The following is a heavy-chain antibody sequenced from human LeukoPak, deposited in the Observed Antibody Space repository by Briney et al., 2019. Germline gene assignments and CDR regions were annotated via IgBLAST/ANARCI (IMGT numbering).Heavy chain of an antibody. CDR2: IDWDDDK. D-gene: IGHD6-19*01. CDR3: ARMRSGSGYYFDY. Sequence: ESGPALVKPTQTLTLTCTFSGFSLSSNEMCVNWIRQSPGKALEWLARIDWDDDKYYNTSLKTRLTISKGTSKNQVVLTMTNMEPVDTATYYCARMRSGSGYYFDYWGQGTLVTVSS. CDR1: GFSLSSNEMC. J-gene: IGHJ4*02. V-gene: IGHV2-70*11.